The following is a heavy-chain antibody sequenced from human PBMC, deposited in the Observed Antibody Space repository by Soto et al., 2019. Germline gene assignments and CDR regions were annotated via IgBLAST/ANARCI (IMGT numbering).Heavy chain of an antibody. CDR2: ISYDGSNK. V-gene: IGHV3-30*18. J-gene: IGHJ6*02. Sequence: QVPLVESGGGVVQPGRSLRLSCAASGFTFSSYGMHWVRKAPGKGLEWVAVISYDGSNKYYADSVKGRFTISRDNSKNTLHLQMTSLRPEDTAVYFCAKVQVYSSGWKHYHYYGMDVWGQGTTVTVSS. D-gene: IGHD6-19*01. CDR3: AKVQVYSSGWKHYHYYGMDV. CDR1: GFTFSSYG.